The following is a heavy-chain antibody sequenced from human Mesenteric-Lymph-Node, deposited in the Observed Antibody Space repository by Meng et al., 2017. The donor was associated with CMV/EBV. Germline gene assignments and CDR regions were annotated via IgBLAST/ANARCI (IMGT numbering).Heavy chain of an antibody. CDR1: GFAFSSYA. J-gene: IGHJ5*02. D-gene: IGHD2-2*01. CDR3: AKGHCSSTSCYDNWFDP. Sequence: GESLKISCAASGFAFSSYAMSWVRLAPGKGLEWVSAVGTGGDSTYYADSVKGRFTISRDNSKNTLYLQMNSLRAEDTAVYYCAKGHCSSTSCYDNWFDPWGQGTLVTVSS. CDR2: VGTGGDST. V-gene: IGHV3-23*01.